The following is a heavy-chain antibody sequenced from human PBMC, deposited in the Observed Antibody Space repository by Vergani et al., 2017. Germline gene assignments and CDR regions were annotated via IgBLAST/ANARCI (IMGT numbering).Heavy chain of an antibody. Sequence: VQLVESGGGLVQPGGSLRLSCAASGFTFSSYAMSWVRQAPGKGLEWVAVIWYDGSNKYYADSVKGRFTISRDNSKNTLYLQMNSLRAEDTAVYYCAREGKYGYFQHWGQGTLVTVSS. V-gene: IGHV3-33*08. CDR2: IWYDGSNK. D-gene: IGHD2-2*01. J-gene: IGHJ1*01. CDR1: GFTFSSYA. CDR3: AREGKYGYFQH.